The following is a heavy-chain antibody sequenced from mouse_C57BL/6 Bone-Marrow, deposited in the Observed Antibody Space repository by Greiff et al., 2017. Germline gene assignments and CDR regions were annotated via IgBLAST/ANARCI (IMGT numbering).Heavy chain of an antibody. J-gene: IGHJ1*03. CDR3: AKGYYYGSRTWYFDV. D-gene: IGHD1-1*01. Sequence: QVQLQQSGPELVKPGASVKISCKASGYTFTDYYINWVKQRPGQGLEWIGWIFPGSGSTYYNEKFKGKATLTVDKSSSTAYMLLSSLTSEDSAVYFCAKGYYYGSRTWYFDVWGTGTTVTVSS. V-gene: IGHV1-75*01. CDR1: GYTFTDYY. CDR2: IFPGSGST.